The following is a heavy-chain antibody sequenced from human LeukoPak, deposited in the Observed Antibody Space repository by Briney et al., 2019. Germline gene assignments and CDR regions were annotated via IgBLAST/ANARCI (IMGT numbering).Heavy chain of an antibody. D-gene: IGHD6-25*01. CDR1: GFTFSTYA. CDR3: AKISSSAESNFDY. V-gene: IGHV3-30*02. CDR2: IWPDGSKK. Sequence: PGGSLRLSRAASGFTFSTYAMHWVRQAPGKGLEWVAFIWPDGSKKYYADSVKGRFAISRENSKNTVYLQMNDLRPEDTALYFCAKISSSAESNFDYWGQGTLLTVSS. J-gene: IGHJ4*02.